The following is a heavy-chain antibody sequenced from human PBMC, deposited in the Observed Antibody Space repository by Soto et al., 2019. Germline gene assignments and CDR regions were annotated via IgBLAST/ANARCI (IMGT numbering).Heavy chain of an antibody. CDR3: AKSDIVVVVAATHPPHFDY. Sequence: GSLRLSCAASGFTFSSYAMSWVRQAPGKGLEWVSAISGSGGSTYYADSVKGRFTISRDNSKNTLYLQMNSLRAEDTAVYYCAKSDIVVVVAATHPPHFDYWGQGTLVTVSS. V-gene: IGHV3-23*01. D-gene: IGHD2-15*01. J-gene: IGHJ4*02. CDR1: GFTFSSYA. CDR2: ISGSGGST.